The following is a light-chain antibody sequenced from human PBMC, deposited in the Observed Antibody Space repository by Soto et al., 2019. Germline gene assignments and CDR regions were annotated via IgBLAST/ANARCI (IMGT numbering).Light chain of an antibody. V-gene: IGLV1-40*01. CDR3: CSYAGEYKYV. CDR1: SSNLGAGYD. J-gene: IGLJ1*01. CDR2: GNR. Sequence: QSVLTQPPSVSGAPGQRVTISCTGNSSNLGAGYDVHWYQQLPGAAPKLVIFGNRNRPSGVPERFSGSKSGTSASLAITGLQAEDEADYYCCSYAGEYKYVFGSGTKVT.